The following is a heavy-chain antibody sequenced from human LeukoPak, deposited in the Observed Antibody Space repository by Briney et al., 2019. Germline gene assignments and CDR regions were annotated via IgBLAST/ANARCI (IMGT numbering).Heavy chain of an antibody. Sequence: ASVKVSCKASGYTFTGYGISWVRQAPGQGLEWMGWISAYNGNTNYAQKLQGRVTMTTDTSTSTAYMELRSLRSDDTAVYYCARTPGGYCSSTSCYSAWFDPWGQGTLVTVSS. V-gene: IGHV1-18*01. CDR1: GYTFTGYG. J-gene: IGHJ5*02. CDR3: ARTPGGYCSSTSCYSAWFDP. CDR2: ISAYNGNT. D-gene: IGHD2-2*02.